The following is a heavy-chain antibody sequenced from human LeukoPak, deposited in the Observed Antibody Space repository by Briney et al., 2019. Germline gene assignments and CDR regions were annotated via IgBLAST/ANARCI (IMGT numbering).Heavy chain of an antibody. J-gene: IGHJ4*02. D-gene: IGHD3-22*01. CDR3: ARASYYYDSSGYPGYYFDY. V-gene: IGHV1-2*02. CDR1: GYTSTDYY. CDR2: INPNSGGT. Sequence: GASVKVSCKASGYTSTDYYMHWVRQAPGQGLEWMGWINPNSGGTNYAQKFQGRVTMTRDTSISTAYMELSRLRSDDTAVYYCARASYYYDSSGYPGYYFDYWGQGTLVTVSS.